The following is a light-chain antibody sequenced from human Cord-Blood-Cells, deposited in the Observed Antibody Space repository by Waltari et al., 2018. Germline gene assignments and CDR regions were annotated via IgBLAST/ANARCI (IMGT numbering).Light chain of an antibody. V-gene: IGLV1-44*01. Sequence: QSVLTQPPSASGTPGQRVTIPCSGSSSNIGSNTVHWYQQLPGTAPKLLIYSNTQRPSGVPDRFSGSKSGTSASLAISGLQSEDEADYYCAAWDDSLNGLVVFGGGTKLTVL. CDR3: AAWDDSLNGLVV. CDR1: SSNIGSNT. CDR2: SNT. J-gene: IGLJ2*01.